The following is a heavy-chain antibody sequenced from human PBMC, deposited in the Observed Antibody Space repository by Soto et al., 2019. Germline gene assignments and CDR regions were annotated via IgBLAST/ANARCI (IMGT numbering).Heavy chain of an antibody. Sequence: QVQLVESGGGVVQPGRSLRLSCAASGFTFSSYGMHWVRQAPGKGLEWVAVISYDGSNKYYADSVKGRFTISRDNSKNTLYLQMNSLRAEDTAVYYCAKVLNGEWELIDYWGQGTLVTVSS. CDR3: AKVLNGEWELIDY. V-gene: IGHV3-30*18. CDR1: GFTFSSYG. J-gene: IGHJ4*02. D-gene: IGHD1-26*01. CDR2: ISYDGSNK.